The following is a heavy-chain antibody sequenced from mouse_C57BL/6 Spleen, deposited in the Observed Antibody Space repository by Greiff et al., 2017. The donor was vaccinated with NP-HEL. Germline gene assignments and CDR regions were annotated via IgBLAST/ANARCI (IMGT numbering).Heavy chain of an antibody. CDR2: IRNKANGYTT. CDR3: ARYGGYGYFDV. J-gene: IGHJ1*03. CDR1: GFTFTDYY. Sequence: EVHLVESGGGLVQPGGSLSLSCAASGFTFTDYYMSWVRQPPGKALEWLGFIRNKANGYTTEYSASVKGRFTISRDNSQSILYLQMNALRAEDSATYYCARYGGYGYFDVWGTGTTVTVSS. V-gene: IGHV7-3*01.